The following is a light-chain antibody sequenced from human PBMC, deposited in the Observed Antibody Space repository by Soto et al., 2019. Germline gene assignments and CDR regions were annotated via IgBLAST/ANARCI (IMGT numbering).Light chain of an antibody. CDR1: QSVSSY. Sequence: EIVLTQSPATLSLSPGERATLSCRASQSVSSYLAWYQQKPGQAPRLLIYDASNRATGIPARFSGSGSGTDFIITTISLEPEDDAVYYCRQRSNWPPLWTLGQGTKLEIK. J-gene: IGKJ2*02. CDR2: DAS. V-gene: IGKV3-11*01. CDR3: RQRSNWPPLWT.